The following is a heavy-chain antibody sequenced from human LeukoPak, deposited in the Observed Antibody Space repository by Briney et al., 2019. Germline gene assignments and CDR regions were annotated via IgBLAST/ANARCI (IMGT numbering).Heavy chain of an antibody. J-gene: IGHJ4*02. V-gene: IGHV3-48*04. CDR1: GFTFSSYS. Sequence: GGSLRLSCAASGFTFSSYSMNWVRQAPGKGLEWVSYISSSGSTIYYADSVKGRFTISRDNAKNSLYLQMNSLRAEDTAVYYCARDTSYSSSYDYWGQGTLVTVSS. CDR2: ISSSGSTI. CDR3: ARDTSYSSSYDY. D-gene: IGHD6-13*01.